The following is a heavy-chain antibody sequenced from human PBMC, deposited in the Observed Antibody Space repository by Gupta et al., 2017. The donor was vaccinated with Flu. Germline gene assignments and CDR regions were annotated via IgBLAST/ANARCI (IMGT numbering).Heavy chain of an antibody. CDR3: ARDYVPKYYYDSSGYPDAFDI. CDR1: GYTFTSYG. V-gene: IGHV1-18*01. J-gene: IGHJ3*02. CDR2: ISAYNGNT. Sequence: QVQLVQSGAEVKKPGASVKVSCKASGYTFTSYGISWVRQAPGQGLEWMGWISAYNGNTNYAQKLQGRVTMTTDTSTSTAYMELRSLRSDDTAVYYCARDYVPKYYYDSSGYPDAFDIWGQGTMVTVSS. D-gene: IGHD3-22*01.